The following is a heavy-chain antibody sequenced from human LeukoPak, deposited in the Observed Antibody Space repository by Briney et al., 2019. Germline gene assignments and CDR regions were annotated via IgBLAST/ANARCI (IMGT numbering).Heavy chain of an antibody. D-gene: IGHD3-22*01. V-gene: IGHV4-39*01. CDR2: IYYSGST. Sequence: SETLSLTCTVSGGSISSSSYYWGWIRQPPGKGLEWIGSIYYSGSTKYNPSLKSRVTISVDTSKNQFSLKLTSVTAADTAVFYCARHPMLYYYDTSGYYDYWGQGTLVTVSS. CDR3: ARHPMLYYYDTSGYYDY. CDR1: GGSISSSSYY. J-gene: IGHJ4*02.